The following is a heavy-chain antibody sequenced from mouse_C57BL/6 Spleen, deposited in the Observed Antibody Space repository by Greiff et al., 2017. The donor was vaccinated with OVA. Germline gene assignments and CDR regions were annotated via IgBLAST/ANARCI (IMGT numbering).Heavy chain of an antibody. V-gene: IGHV5-16*01. CDR1: GFTFSDYY. CDR2: INYDGSST. CDR3: ARVDGPYYFDY. J-gene: IGHJ2*01. D-gene: IGHD2-3*01. Sequence: EVKLVESEGGLVQPGSSMKLSCTASGFTFSDYYMAWVRQVPEKGLEWVANINYDGSSTYYLDSLKSRFIISRDNAKNILYLQMSSLKSEDTATYYCARVDGPYYFDYWGQGTTLTVSS.